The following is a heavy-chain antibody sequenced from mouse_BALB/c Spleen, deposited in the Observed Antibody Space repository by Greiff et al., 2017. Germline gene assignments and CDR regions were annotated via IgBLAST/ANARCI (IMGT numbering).Heavy chain of an antibody. CDR1: GYSFTGYF. CDR3: ARGGYRYGNYYAMDY. J-gene: IGHJ4*01. Sequence: VQLQQSGPELVKPGASVKISCKASGYSFTGYFMNWVMQSHGKSLEWIGRINPYNGDTFYNQKFKGKATLTVDKSSSTAHMELRSLASEDSAVYYCARGGYRYGNYYAMDYWGQGTSVTVSS. D-gene: IGHD2-14*01. CDR2: INPYNGDT. V-gene: IGHV1-20*02.